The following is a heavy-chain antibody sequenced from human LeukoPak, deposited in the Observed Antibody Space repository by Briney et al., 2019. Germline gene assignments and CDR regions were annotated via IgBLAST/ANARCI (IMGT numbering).Heavy chain of an antibody. V-gene: IGHV3-33*08. CDR2: IWYDGSRK. D-gene: IGHD1-26*01. CDR3: ARDVSGSYSFDN. J-gene: IGHJ4*02. CDR1: GFTFRNYA. Sequence: PGRSLRLSCAASGFTFRNYAMHWIRQSPGEGPEWVAVIWYDGSRKFYADSVKGRFTISRDNSKNLLFLEMNSLRVKDTSVYYCARDVSGSYSFDNWGQGTLVSVSS.